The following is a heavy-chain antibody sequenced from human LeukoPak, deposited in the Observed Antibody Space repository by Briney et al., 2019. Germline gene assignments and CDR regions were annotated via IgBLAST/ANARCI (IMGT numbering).Heavy chain of an antibody. CDR2: VYITGST. CDR1: GGSISSFS. CDR3: ARLYYYDSSGYYYVVPDAFDI. D-gene: IGHD3-22*01. V-gene: IGHV4-4*07. Sequence: PSETLSLTCTVSGGSISSFSWSWIRQPAGKGLEWIGRVYITGSTNYNPSLKSRVTMSVDTSKNQFSLKLSSVTAADTAVYYCARLYYYDSSGYYYVVPDAFDIWGQGTMVTVSS. J-gene: IGHJ3*02.